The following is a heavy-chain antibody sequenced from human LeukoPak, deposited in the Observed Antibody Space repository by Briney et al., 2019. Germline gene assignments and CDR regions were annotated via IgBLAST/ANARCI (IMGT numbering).Heavy chain of an antibody. CDR3: AKLTGGAMASRYYYMDV. V-gene: IGHV3-9*01. CDR1: GFTFDDYA. D-gene: IGHD5-18*01. Sequence: GGSLRLSCAASGFTFDDYAMHWVRQAPGKGLEWVSGISWNSGSIGYADSVKGRFTISRDNAMNSLYLQMNSLRAEDTALYYCAKLTGGAMASRYYYMDVWGKGTTVTVSS. CDR2: ISWNSGSI. J-gene: IGHJ6*03.